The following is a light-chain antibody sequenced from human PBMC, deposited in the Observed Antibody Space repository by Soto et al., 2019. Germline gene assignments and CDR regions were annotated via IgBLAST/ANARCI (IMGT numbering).Light chain of an antibody. V-gene: IGLV2-14*01. J-gene: IGLJ1*01. CDR3: SSYTTRTTLYV. CDR2: EVS. CDR1: SSDVGSYNY. Sequence: QAALTQPASVSGSPGQSITISCTGTSSDVGSYNYVSWYQLHPGKAPKLMIYEVSNRPSGVSNRFSGSKSGDTASLTISGLQAEDEADYYCSSYTTRTTLYVFGTGIKVTVL.